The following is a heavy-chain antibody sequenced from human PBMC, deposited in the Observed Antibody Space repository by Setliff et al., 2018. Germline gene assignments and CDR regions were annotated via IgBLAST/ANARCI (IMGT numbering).Heavy chain of an antibody. CDR3: SRFGLYYEAVYGGGDYYYYGMDV. D-gene: IGHD3-16*01. Sequence: ASVKVSCKASGYTFTSYGFSWVRQAPGQGLEWMGWISGYNGNTNYAQKVQGRVTMTTDNSKGTIYMELRSLRADDPAVYYCSRFGLYYEAVYGGGDYYYYGMDVWGQGTTVTVS. J-gene: IGHJ6*02. CDR2: ISGYNGNT. V-gene: IGHV1-18*01. CDR1: GYTFTSYG.